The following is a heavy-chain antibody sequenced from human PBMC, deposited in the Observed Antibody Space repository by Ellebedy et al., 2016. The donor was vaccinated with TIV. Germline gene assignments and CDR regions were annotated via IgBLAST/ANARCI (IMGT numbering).Heavy chain of an antibody. CDR2: ISSSSSYI. Sequence: GGSLRLXXAASGFTFSSYSMNWVRQAPGKGLEWVSSISSSSSYIYYADSVKGRFTISRDNAKNSLYLQMNSLRAEDTAVYYCARDHHDSSGYYYYFDYWGQGTLVTVSS. D-gene: IGHD3-22*01. CDR3: ARDHHDSSGYYYYFDY. J-gene: IGHJ4*02. V-gene: IGHV3-21*01. CDR1: GFTFSSYS.